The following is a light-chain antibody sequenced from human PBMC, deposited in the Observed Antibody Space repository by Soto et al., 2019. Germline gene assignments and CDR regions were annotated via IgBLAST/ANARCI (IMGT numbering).Light chain of an antibody. CDR1: QGIRNE. J-gene: IGKJ5*01. V-gene: IGKV1-17*01. CDR2: AAS. Sequence: DIQMTQSPSSLSASVGDRVTIXXRASQGIRNELAWYQQKPGKAPKRXIYAASTLQSGVPSRFSGSGSGTEFTLTINSLQPEDFATYYCQQLNTYLITFGQGTRLEIK. CDR3: QQLNTYLIT.